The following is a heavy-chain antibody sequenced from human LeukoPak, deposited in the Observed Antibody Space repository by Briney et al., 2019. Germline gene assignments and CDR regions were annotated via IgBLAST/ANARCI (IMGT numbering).Heavy chain of an antibody. J-gene: IGHJ6*03. D-gene: IGHD2-8*01. CDR2: INPNSGGT. CDR1: RYTYTGYH. Sequence: ASVKDSCMACRYTYTGYHMHGLRQAPGQGLEWMGWINPNSGGTNYAQKFQGRVTMNRDTSISTSYMELSRLRSDDTAVYYCARAPVGYCTNGVCYRGYYYYYMDVWGKGTTVTVSS. CDR3: ARAPVGYCTNGVCYRGYYYYYMDV. V-gene: IGHV1-2*02.